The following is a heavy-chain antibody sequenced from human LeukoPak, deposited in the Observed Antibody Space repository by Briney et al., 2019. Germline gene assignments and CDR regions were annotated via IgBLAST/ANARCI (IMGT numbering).Heavy chain of an antibody. CDR3: ATVRFLEWLYPGY. CDR2: IYYSGST. V-gene: IGHV4-39*07. D-gene: IGHD3-3*01. Sequence: MASETLSLTCTVSGGSISSSSYYWGWIRQPPGKGLEWIGSIYYSGSTYYNPSLKSRVTISVDTSKNQFSLKLSSVTAADTAVYYCATVRFLEWLYPGYWGQGTLVTVSS. J-gene: IGHJ4*02. CDR1: GGSISSSSYY.